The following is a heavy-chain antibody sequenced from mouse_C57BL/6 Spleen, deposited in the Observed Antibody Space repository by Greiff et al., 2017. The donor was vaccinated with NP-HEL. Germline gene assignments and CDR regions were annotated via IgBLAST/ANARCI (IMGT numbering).Heavy chain of an antibody. V-gene: IGHV1-50*01. Sequence: QVQLQQPGAELVKPGASVKLSCKASGYTFTSYWMQWVKQRPGQGLEWIGEIDPSDSYTNYNQKFKGKATLTVDTSSSTAYMQLSSLTSEDSAVYYCAYYLYWGQGTTLTVSS. CDR3: AYYLY. CDR1: GYTFTSYW. J-gene: IGHJ2*01. CDR2: IDPSDSYT. D-gene: IGHD5-5*01.